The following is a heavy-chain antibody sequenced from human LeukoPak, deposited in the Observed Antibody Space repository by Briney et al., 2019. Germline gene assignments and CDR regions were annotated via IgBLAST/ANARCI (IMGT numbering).Heavy chain of an antibody. D-gene: IGHD6-13*01. CDR3: ARGGDIAAAGTDPYYFDY. J-gene: IGHJ4*02. V-gene: IGHV1-69*05. Sequence: SVKVSCKASGGTFSSYAIGWVRQAPGQGLEWMGGIIPIFGTANYAQKFQGRVTITTDESTSTAYMELSSLRSEDTAVYYCARGGDIAAAGTDPYYFDYWGQGTLVTVSS. CDR2: IIPIFGTA. CDR1: GGTFSSYA.